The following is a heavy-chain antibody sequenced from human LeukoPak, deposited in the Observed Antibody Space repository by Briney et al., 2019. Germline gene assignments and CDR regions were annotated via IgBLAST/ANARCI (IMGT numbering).Heavy chain of an antibody. Sequence: GGSLRLSCAASGFTFSSYDMHWVRQAPGKGLEWVSGISWDSASILYADSVKGRFTISRDNAKNSLYLQVNSLRAEDMALYYCAKDNGYYFDYWGQGTLVTVSS. CDR3: AKDNGYYFDY. J-gene: IGHJ4*02. CDR1: GFTFSSYD. V-gene: IGHV3-9*03. CDR2: ISWDSASI.